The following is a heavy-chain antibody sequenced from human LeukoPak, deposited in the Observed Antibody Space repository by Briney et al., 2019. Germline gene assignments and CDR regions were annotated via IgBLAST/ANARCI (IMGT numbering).Heavy chain of an antibody. J-gene: IGHJ6*03. V-gene: IGHV1-69*06. CDR2: IIPIFGTA. CDR3: ARAIAVAGSDYYYYYMDV. Sequence: SVKVSCKASGGTFSSYAISWVRQAPGQGLEWMGRIIPIFGTANYAQKFQGRVTITADKSTSTAYMELSSLRSEDTAVYNCARAIAVAGSDYYYYYMDVWGKGTTVTVSS. CDR1: GGTFSSYA. D-gene: IGHD6-19*01.